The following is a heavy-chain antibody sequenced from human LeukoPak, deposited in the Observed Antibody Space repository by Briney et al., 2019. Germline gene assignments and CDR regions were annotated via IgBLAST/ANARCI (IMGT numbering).Heavy chain of an antibody. J-gene: IGHJ5*02. D-gene: IGHD3-10*01. CDR3: ARGDHDGDRRNWFDP. Sequence: TSETLSLTCTVSGGSISRGGYYWSWIRQPPGKGLEWIGYIYHSGSTYYNPSLKSRVTISVDRSKNQFSLKLSSVTAADTAVYYCARGDHDGDRRNWFDPWGQGTLVTVSS. V-gene: IGHV4-30-2*01. CDR1: GGSISRGGYY. CDR2: IYHSGST.